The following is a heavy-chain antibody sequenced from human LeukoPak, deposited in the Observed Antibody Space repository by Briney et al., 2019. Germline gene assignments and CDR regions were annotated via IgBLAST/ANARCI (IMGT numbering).Heavy chain of an antibody. CDR2: ISGSGGST. CDR3: AKYYYDSSGYPNAFDI. CDR1: GFTFSSHA. Sequence: GGSLRLSCAASGFTFSSHAMSWVRQAPGKGLEWVSAISGSGGSTYYADSVKGRFTISRDNSKNTLYLQMNSLRAEDTAVYYCAKYYYDSSGYPNAFDIWGQGTMVTVSS. D-gene: IGHD3-22*01. J-gene: IGHJ3*02. V-gene: IGHV3-23*01.